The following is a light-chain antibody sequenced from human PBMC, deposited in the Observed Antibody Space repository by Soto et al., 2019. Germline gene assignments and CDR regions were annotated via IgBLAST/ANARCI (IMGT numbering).Light chain of an antibody. J-gene: IGKJ1*01. CDR2: GAS. V-gene: IGKV3-20*01. CDR3: HQCGSSPPLT. Sequence: EIVLTQSPGTLSLSPGERATLSCRASQSVKNNYLAWYQQKPGQAPRLLIYGASNRATGIPDRFGGSGSGTDFTLTINRLEHEDFAVYYCHQCGSSPPLTFGQGTKVEIK. CDR1: QSVKNNY.